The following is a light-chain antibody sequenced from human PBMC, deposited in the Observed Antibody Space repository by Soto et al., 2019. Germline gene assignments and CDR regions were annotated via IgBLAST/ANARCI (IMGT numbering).Light chain of an antibody. CDR2: DVS. CDR1: HSITNW. Sequence: DIPMTQSPSTLSASVGDRVTITCRASHSITNWLAWYQQKPGKAPKVLIYDVSTLGSGVPSRFSGSGSGTEFTLTISSLQPDDFATYYCQPYNNNFGQGTKVDIK. CDR3: QPYNNN. J-gene: IGKJ2*01. V-gene: IGKV1-5*01.